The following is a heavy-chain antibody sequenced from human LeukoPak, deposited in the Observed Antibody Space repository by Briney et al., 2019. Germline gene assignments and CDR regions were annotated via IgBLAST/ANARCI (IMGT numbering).Heavy chain of an antibody. D-gene: IGHD3-10*01. CDR1: GGSISGYY. V-gene: IGHV4-39*02. CDR3: ARRGVAAAATNFDY. CDR2: IYYSGTP. J-gene: IGHJ4*02. Sequence: PSETLSLTCTVSGGSISGYYWGWIRQPPGKGLEWIGSIYYSGTPYYNPSPETRLTISVDTSKSHFSLKLSSVTAADTAVYYCARRGVAAAATNFDYRGQGTLVTVSS.